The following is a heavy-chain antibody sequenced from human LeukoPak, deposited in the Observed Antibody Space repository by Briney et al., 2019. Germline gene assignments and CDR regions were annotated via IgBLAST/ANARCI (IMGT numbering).Heavy chain of an antibody. J-gene: IGHJ4*02. V-gene: IGHV5-51*01. CDR1: GYSFTSYW. CDR3: ARHSYDSSGYYKMNFDY. CDR2: IYPGDSDT. D-gene: IGHD3-22*01. Sequence: GESLKISCKGSGYSFTSYWIVWVRQMPGKGLEWMGIIYPGDSDTRYSPSFQGQVTISADKSISTAYLQWSSLKASDTAMYYCARHSYDSSGYYKMNFDYWGQGTLVTVSS.